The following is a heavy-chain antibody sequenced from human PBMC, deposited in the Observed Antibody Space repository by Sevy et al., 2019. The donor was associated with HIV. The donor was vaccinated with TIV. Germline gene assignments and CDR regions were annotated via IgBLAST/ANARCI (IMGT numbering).Heavy chain of an antibody. D-gene: IGHD3-22*01. Sequence: GGSLRLSCGASSGFTVSSYWMSWVRQAPGKGLEWVANIKQDGQVKYYEDSVRGRFAISRDNAKNSLYLQMNTLRADDTALYYCARGTYYYDCGGYYHDAFDLWGQGTMVTVSS. J-gene: IGHJ3*01. CDR1: GFTVSSYW. CDR2: IKQDGQVK. V-gene: IGHV3-7*03. CDR3: ARGTYYYDCGGYYHDAFDL.